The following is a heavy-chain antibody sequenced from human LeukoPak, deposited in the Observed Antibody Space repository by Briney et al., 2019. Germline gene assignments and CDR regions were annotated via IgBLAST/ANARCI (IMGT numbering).Heavy chain of an antibody. CDR3: AKDPSAVVTPVDYFDY. J-gene: IGHJ4*02. CDR1: GFTFSSYA. CDR2: ISGSGGST. D-gene: IGHD4-23*01. V-gene: IGHV3-23*01. Sequence: GGSLRLSCAASGFTFSSYAMSWVRQAPGKGPEWVSAISGSGGSTYYADSVKGRFTISRDNSKNTLYLQMNSLRAEDTAVYYCAKDPSAVVTPVDYFDYWGQGTLVTVSS.